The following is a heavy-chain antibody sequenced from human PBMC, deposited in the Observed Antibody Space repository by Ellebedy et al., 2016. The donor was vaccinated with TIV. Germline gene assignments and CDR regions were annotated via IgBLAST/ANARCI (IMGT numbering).Heavy chain of an antibody. CDR3: ARDRGYSYGADP. D-gene: IGHD5-18*01. V-gene: IGHV4-31*03. J-gene: IGHJ5*02. CDR1: GGSISSGGYY. Sequence: SETLSLXXTVSGGSISSGGYYWSWIRQHPGKGLEWIGYIYYSGSTHYNPSLKSRVTISVDTSKNQFSLKLSSVTAADTAVYYCARDRGYSYGADPWGQGTLVTVPS. CDR2: IYYSGST.